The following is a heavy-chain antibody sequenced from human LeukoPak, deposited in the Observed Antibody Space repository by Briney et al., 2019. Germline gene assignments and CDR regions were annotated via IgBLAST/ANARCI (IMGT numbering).Heavy chain of an antibody. Sequence: GGSLRLSCAASGFTVSSNYMSWVRQAPGKGLEWVSVIYSGGTTYYADSVKGRFTISRDNSKNTVYLQMSSLRPEDTAVYYCAKDSSMVRGDYDYFDYWGQGTLVTVSS. J-gene: IGHJ4*02. V-gene: IGHV3-53*01. CDR2: IYSGGTT. CDR3: AKDSSMVRGDYDYFDY. D-gene: IGHD3-10*01. CDR1: GFTVSSNY.